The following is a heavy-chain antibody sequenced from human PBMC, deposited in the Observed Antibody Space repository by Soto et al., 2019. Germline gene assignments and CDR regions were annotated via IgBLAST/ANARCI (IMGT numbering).Heavy chain of an antibody. CDR1: GFTLSDYY. J-gene: IGHJ4*02. D-gene: IGHD5-18*01. CDR2: ISSSSTYT. Sequence: QVQLVESGGGLVKPGGSLRLSCAASGFTLSDYYMSWIRQAPGKGLEWVSDISSSSTYTNYADSVKGRFTISRDNAKKSLYLQMNSLRAEDAAVYYCAREDVDTTMVYFYYWGQGTLVTVSS. V-gene: IGHV3-11*06. CDR3: AREDVDTTMVYFYY.